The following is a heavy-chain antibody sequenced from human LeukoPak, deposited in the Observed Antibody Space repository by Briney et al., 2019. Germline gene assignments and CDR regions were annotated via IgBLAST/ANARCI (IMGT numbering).Heavy chain of an antibody. CDR3: AKSFAWELLYYFDY. D-gene: IGHD1-26*01. CDR2: ITWDSANI. V-gene: IGHV3-9*01. Sequence: PGRSLRLSCSASGFTFDNYAMHWVRQAPGKGLELVSGITWDSANIGYADSVKGRFTISRDNAKNSLYLQMNSLRAEDPALYYCAKSFAWELLYYFDYWGQGTLVTVSS. J-gene: IGHJ4*02. CDR1: GFTFDNYA.